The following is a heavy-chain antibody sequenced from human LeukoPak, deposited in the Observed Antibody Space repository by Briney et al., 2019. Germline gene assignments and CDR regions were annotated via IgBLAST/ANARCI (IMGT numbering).Heavy chain of an antibody. CDR1: GFTFSSYE. CDR3: TTAPLTYYYDSSGYYLPFDY. CDR2: ISSSDSTI. J-gene: IGHJ4*02. D-gene: IGHD3-22*01. Sequence: GGSLRLSCAASGFTFSSYEMHWVRQAPGKGLEWVSYISSSDSTIYYADSVKGRFTISRDNAKNSLYLQMNSLKTEDTAVYYCTTAPLTYYYDSSGYYLPFDYWGQGTLVTVSS. V-gene: IGHV3-48*03.